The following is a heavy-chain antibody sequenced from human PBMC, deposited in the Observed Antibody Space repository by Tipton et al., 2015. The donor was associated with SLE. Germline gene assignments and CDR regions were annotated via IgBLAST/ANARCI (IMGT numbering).Heavy chain of an antibody. CDR2: ISSSSRYI. D-gene: IGHD1-26*01. Sequence: SLRLSCAASGFTFSSYSMNWVRQAPGKGLEWVSSISSSSRYIYYADSMKGRFTISRDNAKNSLYLQMNSLRAEDTAVYYCAGDGVGTTAEFDYWGQGTLVTVSS. CDR3: AGDGVGTTAEFDY. V-gene: IGHV3-21*03. J-gene: IGHJ4*02. CDR1: GFTFSSYS.